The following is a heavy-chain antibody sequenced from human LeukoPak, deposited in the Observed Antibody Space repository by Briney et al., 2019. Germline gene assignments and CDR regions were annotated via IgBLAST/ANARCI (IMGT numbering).Heavy chain of an antibody. CDR2: IRYDGSNK. V-gene: IGHV3-30*02. CDR1: GFTFSSCG. Sequence: PGGSLRLSCAASGFTFSSCGMHWVRQAPGKGLEWVAFIRYDGSNKYYADSVKGRFTISRDNSRNTLYLQMNSLRAEDTAVYYCAKDHRGNSRSYGDPWGQGTLVTVSS. J-gene: IGHJ5*02. D-gene: IGHD1-26*01. CDR3: AKDHRGNSRSYGDP.